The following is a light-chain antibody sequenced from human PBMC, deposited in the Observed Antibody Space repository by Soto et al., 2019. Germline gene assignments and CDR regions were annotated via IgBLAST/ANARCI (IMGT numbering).Light chain of an antibody. CDR2: VAS. CDR1: QSVSNDY. J-gene: IGKJ2*01. V-gene: IGKV3-20*01. CDR3: QHYGNSPPSYT. Sequence: EIVLTQSPGTLSLSPGDRATLSCRASQSVSNDYLACSQQKPDQAPRLLIYVASRRDTGIPDRFSGSGSGTEVTRTISRLEPEDFAVYYCQHYGNSPPSYTFGQGTKREIK.